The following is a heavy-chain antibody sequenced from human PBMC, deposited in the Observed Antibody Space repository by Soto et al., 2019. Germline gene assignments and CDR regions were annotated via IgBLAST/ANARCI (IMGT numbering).Heavy chain of an antibody. V-gene: IGHV3-7*01. J-gene: IGHJ4*02. Sequence: GGSLRLSCAASGFAFSTYWMSWVRQAPGKGLEWVANIKEDGSDKYYVDSVAGRFTISRDNAKNSLYLQMNSLRVEDTAVYSCARFDGFSRSWSFDFWGQGTLVTVSS. CDR2: IKEDGSDK. CDR1: GFAFSTYW. CDR3: ARFDGFSRSWSFDF. D-gene: IGHD6-13*01.